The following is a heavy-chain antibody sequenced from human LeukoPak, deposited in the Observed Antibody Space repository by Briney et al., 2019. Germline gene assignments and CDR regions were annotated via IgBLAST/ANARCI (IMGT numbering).Heavy chain of an antibody. J-gene: IGHJ4*02. V-gene: IGHV3-30*04. D-gene: IGHD1-26*01. CDR3: AAELTEGIVGATGYFDY. Sequence: GGSLRLSCAASGFTFSSYAMHWVRQAPGKGLEWVAVISYDGSNKYYADSVKGRFTISRDNSKNTLYLQMNSLRAEDTAVYYCAAELTEGIVGATGYFDYWGQGTLVTVSS. CDR2: ISYDGSNK. CDR1: GFTFSSYA.